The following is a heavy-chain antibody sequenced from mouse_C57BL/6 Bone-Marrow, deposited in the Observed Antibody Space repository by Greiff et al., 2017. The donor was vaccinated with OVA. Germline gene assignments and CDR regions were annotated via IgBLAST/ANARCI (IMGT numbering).Heavy chain of an antibody. CDR2: IYPGSGST. CDR1: GYTFTSYW. CDR3: VRRDYYGSRRKYFDV. Sequence: LQQPGASVKMSCKASGYTFTSYWITWVKQRPGQGLEWIGDIYPGSGSTNYNEKFKSKATLAVDTSSSTAYMQLSSLTSEDSAVYYCVRRDYYGSRRKYFDVWGTGTTVTVSS. D-gene: IGHD1-1*01. J-gene: IGHJ1*03. V-gene: IGHV1-55*01.